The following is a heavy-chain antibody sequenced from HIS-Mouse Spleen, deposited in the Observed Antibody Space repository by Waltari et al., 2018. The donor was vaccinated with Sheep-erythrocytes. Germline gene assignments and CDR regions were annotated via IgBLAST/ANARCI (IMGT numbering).Heavy chain of an antibody. D-gene: IGHD3-22*01. J-gene: IGHJ3*02. CDR1: GYSFTSYW. CDR3: ARQYYYDSSGYAAHDAFDI. Sequence: EVQLVQSGAEVKKPGESLKISCKGSGYSFTSYWIGWVRQMPGKGLEWMGIIYPGDSDTRYSPSFQGQVPISADKSISTAYLQWSSLKASDTAMYYCARQYYYDSSGYAAHDAFDIWGQGTMVTVSS. CDR2: IYPGDSDT. V-gene: IGHV5-51*01.